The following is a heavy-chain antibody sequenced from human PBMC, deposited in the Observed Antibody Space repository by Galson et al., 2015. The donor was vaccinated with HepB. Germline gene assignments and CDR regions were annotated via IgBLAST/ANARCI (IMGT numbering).Heavy chain of an antibody. CDR1: GFTFSNYA. J-gene: IGHJ6*02. CDR3: AKGAVGSTTDYYYGMDV. D-gene: IGHD1-26*01. V-gene: IGHV3-23*01. Sequence: SLRLSCAASGFTFSNYAMSWVRQAPGKGLEWISTTGGSGVGTYYADSVKGRFTISRDNSKNTLFLQMNSLRVEDTAKYFCAKGAVGSTTDYYYGMDVWGQGTTVTVSS. CDR2: TGGSGVGT.